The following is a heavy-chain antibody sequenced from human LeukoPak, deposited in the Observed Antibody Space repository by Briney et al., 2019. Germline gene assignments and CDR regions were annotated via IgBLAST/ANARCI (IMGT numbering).Heavy chain of an antibody. V-gene: IGHV1-69*05. CDR1: GYTFTSYD. J-gene: IGHJ3*02. CDR2: IIPIFGTA. CDR3: ARGIRVGGAADAFDI. D-gene: IGHD6-19*01. Sequence: SVKVSCKASGYTFTSYDINWVRQAPGQGLEWMGRIIPIFGTANYAQKFQGRVTITTDESTSTAYMELSSLRSEDTAVYYCARGIRVGGAADAFDIWGQGTMVTVSS.